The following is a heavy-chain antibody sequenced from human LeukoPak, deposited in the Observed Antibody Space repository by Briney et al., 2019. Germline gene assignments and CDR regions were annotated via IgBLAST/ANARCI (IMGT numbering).Heavy chain of an antibody. CDR3: ARDRSGYYYDSSGYYYFDY. CDR2: ISSSSSYI. V-gene: IGHV3-21*01. CDR1: GFTFSSYS. Sequence: GGSLRLSCAASGFTFSSYSMNWVRQAPGKGLEWVSSISSSSSYIYYAESVKGRFTISRDNAKNSLYLQMNSLRAEDTAVYYCARDRSGYYYDSSGYYYFDYWGQGTLVTVSS. J-gene: IGHJ4*02. D-gene: IGHD3-22*01.